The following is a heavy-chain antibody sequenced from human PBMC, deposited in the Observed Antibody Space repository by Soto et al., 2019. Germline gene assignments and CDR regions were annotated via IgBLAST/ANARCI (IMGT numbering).Heavy chain of an antibody. Sequence: EVPLVESGGGLVQPGGSLRLSCAASGFTFSDHYMDWVRQAPGKGLEWVGRSKNKADSYTTEYAASVKGRFTISRDGSNNSLFLQMNSLKTEDTAVYYCTVWGSGNDFGAAWGQGILVTVSS. CDR2: SKNKADSYTT. CDR1: GFTFSDHY. D-gene: IGHD3-10*01. CDR3: TVWGSGNDFGAA. J-gene: IGHJ4*02. V-gene: IGHV3-72*01.